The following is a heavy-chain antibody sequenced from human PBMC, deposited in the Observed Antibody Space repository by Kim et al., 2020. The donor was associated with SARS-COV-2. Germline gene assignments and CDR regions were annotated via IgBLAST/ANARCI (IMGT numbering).Heavy chain of an antibody. Sequence: ASVKVSCKASGYTFTSYAMHWVRQAPGQRLEWMGWINAGNGNTKYSQKFQGRVTITRDTSASTAYMELSSLRSEDTAVYYCARGGQYSYVSKLYADYWGQGTLGTVSS. CDR2: INAGNGNT. D-gene: IGHD5-18*01. J-gene: IGHJ4*02. V-gene: IGHV1-3*01. CDR1: GYTFTSYA. CDR3: ARGGQYSYVSKLYADY.